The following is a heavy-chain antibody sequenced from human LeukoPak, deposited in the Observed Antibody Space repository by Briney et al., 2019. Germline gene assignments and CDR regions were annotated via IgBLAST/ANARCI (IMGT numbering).Heavy chain of an antibody. V-gene: IGHV3-48*02. CDR2: ISRTTDLI. CDR1: GFIFSSYG. J-gene: IGHJ5*02. D-gene: IGHD2-21*02. CDR3: ARGVGDFPYNWFDP. Sequence: GGSLRLSCAASGFIFSSYGMHWVRQAPGKGLEWVSYISRTTDLIYYADAVKGRFTISRDNANNSLYLQMNSLKDEDTAVYYCARGVGDFPYNWFDPWGQGTLVTVSP.